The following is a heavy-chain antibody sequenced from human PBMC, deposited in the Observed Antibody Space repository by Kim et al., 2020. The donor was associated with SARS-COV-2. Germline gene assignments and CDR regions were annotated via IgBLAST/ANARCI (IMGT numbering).Heavy chain of an antibody. V-gene: IGHV3-21*01. Sequence: GGSLRLSCAASGFTFSSYSMNWVRQAPGKGLEWVSSISSSSSYIYYADSVKGRFTISRDNAKNSLYLQMNSLRAEDTAVYYCARGGDDFWSGYSYYYGMDVWGQGTTVTVSS. J-gene: IGHJ6*02. CDR2: ISSSSSYI. CDR1: GFTFSSYS. D-gene: IGHD3-3*01. CDR3: ARGGDDFWSGYSYYYGMDV.